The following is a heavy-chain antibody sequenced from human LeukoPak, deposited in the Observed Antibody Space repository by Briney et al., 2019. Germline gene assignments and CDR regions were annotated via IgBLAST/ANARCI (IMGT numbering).Heavy chain of an antibody. CDR3: AKDTGTFGGAFDY. J-gene: IGHJ4*02. Sequence: GRSLRLSCAASGFTFSSYGMHWVRQAPGKGLEWVAVISYDGSNKYYADSVKGRFTISRDNSKNTLYLQMNSLRAEDTAVYYCAKDTGTFGGAFDYWGQGTLVTVSS. D-gene: IGHD3-16*01. CDR2: ISYDGSNK. V-gene: IGHV3-30*18. CDR1: GFTFSSYG.